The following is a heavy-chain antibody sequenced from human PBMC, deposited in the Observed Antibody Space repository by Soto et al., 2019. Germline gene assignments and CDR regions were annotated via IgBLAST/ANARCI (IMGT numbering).Heavy chain of an antibody. J-gene: IGHJ4*02. Sequence: HEHLVQSGAEVKRPGASLKVSCKASGYSFTGYYIHWVRQAPGQGLEWMGWINPDSGATNYAENFQGRVTLTSDTSISIASMDVTSLTSDDTAVYYCARGDYGTGGYPFPYFDYWGQGTLVIVSS. CDR2: INPDSGAT. D-gene: IGHD2-8*02. CDR1: GYSFTGYY. CDR3: ARGDYGTGGYPFPYFDY. V-gene: IGHV1-2*02.